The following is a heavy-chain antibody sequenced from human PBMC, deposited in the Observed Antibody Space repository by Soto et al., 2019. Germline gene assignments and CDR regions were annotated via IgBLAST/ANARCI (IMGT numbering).Heavy chain of an antibody. Sequence: PWDSLKISCNGSGYTFTSYWIGWVRHMPGKGLEWMGMLYPGDLETRYGASFQGQVTISADNSTSTAFLQWGRLKASDTAKYYSVTRAPVRRPIWNVWDPEATVPVSS. CDR3: VTRAPVRRPIWNV. D-gene: IGHD3-3*01. CDR2: LYPGDLET. V-gene: IGHV5-51*01. CDR1: GYTFTSYW. J-gene: IGHJ6*02.